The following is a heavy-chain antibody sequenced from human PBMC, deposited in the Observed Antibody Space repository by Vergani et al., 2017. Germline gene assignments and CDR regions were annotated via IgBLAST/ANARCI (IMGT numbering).Heavy chain of an antibody. CDR3: ARGDRRCSGGSCYSG. J-gene: IGHJ4*02. CDR2: IYSGGST. V-gene: IGHV3-53*01. D-gene: IGHD2-15*01. CDR1: GFTVSSNY. Sequence: EVQLVESGGGLIQPGGSLRLSCAASGFTVSSNYMSWVRQAPGKGLEWVSVIYSGGSTYYADSVKGRFTISRDNSKNTLYLQMNSLRAEDTAVYYCARGDRRCSGGSCYSGWGQGTLVTVSS.